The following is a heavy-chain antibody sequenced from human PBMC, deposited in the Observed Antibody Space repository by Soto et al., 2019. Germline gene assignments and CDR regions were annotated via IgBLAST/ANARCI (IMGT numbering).Heavy chain of an antibody. Sequence: WASVKVSCKASGYTFSTSGISWVRQAPGQGLEWMGWISAHSGDTKYSQKFQGRVTITRDTSASTAYMELSSLRSEDTAVYYCARDRVWFGELLYYFDYWGQGTLVTSPQ. J-gene: IGHJ4*02. V-gene: IGHV1-18*01. CDR3: ARDRVWFGELLYYFDY. CDR1: GYTFSTSG. CDR2: ISAHSGDT. D-gene: IGHD3-10*01.